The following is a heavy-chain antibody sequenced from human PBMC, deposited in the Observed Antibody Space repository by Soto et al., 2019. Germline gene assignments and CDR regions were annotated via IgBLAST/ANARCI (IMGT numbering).Heavy chain of an antibody. J-gene: IGHJ6*02. D-gene: IGHD3-22*01. CDR1: GFTIDNYG. CDR3: ARFYYDSSGYLPSPYYYYYGMDV. Sequence: GGSLRLSCAASGFTIDNYGMSWVRQVPGKGLEWVSGMYWKDGNTHYADSVKGRFTISIDNAKNSLYLQMNSLRAEDTAVYYCARFYYDSSGYLPSPYYYYYGMDVWGQGTTVTVSS. CDR2: MYWKDGNT. V-gene: IGHV3-20*04.